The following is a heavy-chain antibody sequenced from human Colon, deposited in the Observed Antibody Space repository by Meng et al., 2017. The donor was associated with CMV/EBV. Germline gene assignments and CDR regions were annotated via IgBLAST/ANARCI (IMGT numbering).Heavy chain of an antibody. Sequence: SGDVINRGGYYWSWIRQRPGKGLEWIGYISYTGSTHYNPSLKSRVIISEGTSRSQFSLKVTSVTAADTAMYYCARTRVIPPSYWFDPWGQGILVTVSS. CDR1: GDVINRGGYY. D-gene: IGHD2-21*01. CDR2: ISYTGST. J-gene: IGHJ5*02. CDR3: ARTRVIPPSYWFDP. V-gene: IGHV4-31*02.